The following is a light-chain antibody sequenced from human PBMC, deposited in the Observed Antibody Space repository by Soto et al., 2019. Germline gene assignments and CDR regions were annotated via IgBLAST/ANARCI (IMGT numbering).Light chain of an antibody. J-gene: IGKJ2*01. V-gene: IGKV1-9*01. CDR1: QAISSS. CDR2: AAS. CDR3: QHLNDYPYT. Sequence: DIQLTQSPSFLSASVGDRVTITCRASQAISSSLAWYQHNPGKAPKLLIYAASTLQNGVPSSFSGSGSGTEFTLTITSLHPEDFATYYCQHLNDYPYTFGQGTKVEIK.